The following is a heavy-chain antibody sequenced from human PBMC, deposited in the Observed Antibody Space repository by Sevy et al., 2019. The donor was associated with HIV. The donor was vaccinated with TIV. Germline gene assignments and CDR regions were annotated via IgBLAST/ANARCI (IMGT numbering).Heavy chain of an antibody. CDR2: IIPVIVAS. CDR3: ARERMDTSMVSFDF. V-gene: IGHV1-69*13. CDR1: GDTFSTNS. D-gene: IGHD5-18*01. J-gene: IGHJ4*02. Sequence: ASVKVSCKTYGDTFSTNSINWVRQAPGQGLEWLGGIIPVIVASNYAQKFRDRVTITADASTTTVYMEMSGLKSDDTAVYYCARERMDTSMVSFDFWGQGTLVTVSS.